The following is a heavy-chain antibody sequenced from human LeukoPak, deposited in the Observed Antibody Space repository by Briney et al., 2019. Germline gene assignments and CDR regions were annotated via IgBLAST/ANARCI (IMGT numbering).Heavy chain of an antibody. CDR3: AKDGSSSGYYYYYMDV. CDR2: IRYDGSNK. CDR1: GFTFSSYG. V-gene: IGHV3-30*02. D-gene: IGHD6-6*01. J-gene: IGHJ6*03. Sequence: GGSLRLSCAASGFTFSSYGMHWVRQAPGKGLEWVAFIRYDGSNKYYADSVKGRFTISRDNSKNTLYLQMNSLRAEDTAVYYCAKDGSSSGYYYYYMDVWGKGTTVTVSS.